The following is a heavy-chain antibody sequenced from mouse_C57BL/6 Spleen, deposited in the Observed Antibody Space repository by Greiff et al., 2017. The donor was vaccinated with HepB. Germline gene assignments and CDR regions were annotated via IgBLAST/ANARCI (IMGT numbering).Heavy chain of an antibody. J-gene: IGHJ2*01. Sequence: VQLQQSGAELVKAGASVKMSCKASGYTFTSYWMHWVKQRLGQGLEWFAETNPTNGRTYYNEKFKSKATLTVDKSSSTAYMLLSGPTFEDSAVYYCSTIKKIVATSFDDWGQGTTLTGSS. CDR1: GYTFTSYW. CDR3: STIKKIVATSFDD. V-gene: IGHV1S81*02. CDR2: TNPTNGRT. D-gene: IGHD1-1*01.